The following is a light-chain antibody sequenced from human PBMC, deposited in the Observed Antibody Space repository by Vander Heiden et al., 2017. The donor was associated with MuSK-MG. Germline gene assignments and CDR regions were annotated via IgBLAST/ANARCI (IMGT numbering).Light chain of an antibody. Sequence: DIQMTQSPSSLSASVGDRVNITCRASQSISSYLNWYQQKPGKAPKLLIYAASSLQSGVPSRFSGSGSGTDFTLTISSLQPEDFATYYCQQSDSTPIFTFGPGTKVDIK. V-gene: IGKV1-39*01. J-gene: IGKJ3*01. CDR3: QQSDSTPIFT. CDR2: AAS. CDR1: QSISSY.